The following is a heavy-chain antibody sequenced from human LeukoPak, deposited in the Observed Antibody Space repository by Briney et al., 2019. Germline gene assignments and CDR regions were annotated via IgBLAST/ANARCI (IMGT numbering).Heavy chain of an antibody. D-gene: IGHD3-22*01. CDR2: IYSGGGA. CDR1: GFTVSNY. V-gene: IGHV3-66*01. Sequence: PGGSLRLSCAASGFTVSNYIRWVRQAPGKGLEWVSVIYSGGGACSPNSVKGRFTIFRDNSKNTLYLQMNSLRAEDTAVYYCASTSRDGNGHYWEWGQGTLVTVSS. J-gene: IGHJ4*02. CDR3: ASTSRDGNGHYWE.